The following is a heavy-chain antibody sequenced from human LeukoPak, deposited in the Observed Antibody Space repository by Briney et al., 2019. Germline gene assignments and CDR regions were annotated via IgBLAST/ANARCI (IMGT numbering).Heavy chain of an antibody. CDR2: IYHSGST. D-gene: IGHD2/OR15-2a*01. Sequence: SETLSLTCTVSGYSISSGYYWGWIRQPPGKGLEWIGSIYHSGSTYYNPSLKSRVTISVDTSKNQFSLKLSSVTAADTAVYYCASQFLGRRRFDYWGQGTLVTVSS. CDR3: ASQFLGRRRFDY. J-gene: IGHJ4*02. CDR1: GYSISSGYY. V-gene: IGHV4-38-2*02.